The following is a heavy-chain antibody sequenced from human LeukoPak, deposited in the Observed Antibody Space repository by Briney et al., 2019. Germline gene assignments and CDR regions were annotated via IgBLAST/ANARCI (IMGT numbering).Heavy chain of an antibody. Sequence: PSETLSLTCAVYGGSFNTYYWNWIRQSPGKGLEWIGEINHTGTTNYNPSLKSRLTISVDTSKNQFSLKLSSVTAADTSVYFCARQLYVSGSYYAPMDVWGKGTTVTISS. CDR1: GGSFNTYY. D-gene: IGHD3-10*01. J-gene: IGHJ6*03. CDR3: ARQLYVSGSYYAPMDV. CDR2: INHTGTT. V-gene: IGHV4-34*01.